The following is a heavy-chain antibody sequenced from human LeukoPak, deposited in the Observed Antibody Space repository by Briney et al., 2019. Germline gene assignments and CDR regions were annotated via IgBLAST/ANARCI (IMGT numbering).Heavy chain of an antibody. V-gene: IGHV3-30*04. CDR2: ISYDGSNK. CDR3: ARSSSSSFWIFDY. D-gene: IGHD6-13*01. CDR1: GFTFSSYA. Sequence: GGSLRLSCVASGFTFSSYAMHWVRQAPGKGLEWVAVISYDGSNKYYADSVKGRFTISRDNSKNTLYLQMNSLRAEDTAVYYCARSSSSSFWIFDYWGQGTLVTVSS. J-gene: IGHJ4*02.